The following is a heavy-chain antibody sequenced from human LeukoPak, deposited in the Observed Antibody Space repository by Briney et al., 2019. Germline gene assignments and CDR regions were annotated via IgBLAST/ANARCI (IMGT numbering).Heavy chain of an antibody. CDR1: SYTFNGNY. J-gene: IGHJ4*02. CDR2: INPDSGGT. D-gene: IGHD6-25*01. Sequence: ASVTVSCKSSSYTFNGNYMHWVRQTPGQGLEWMGWINPDSGGTNYAQKFQDRVTMTRDTSIGTIYMRLRRLSSDDTAIYYCAGGSGYYFFDNWGQGTLLTV. V-gene: IGHV1-2*02. CDR3: AGGSGYYFFDN.